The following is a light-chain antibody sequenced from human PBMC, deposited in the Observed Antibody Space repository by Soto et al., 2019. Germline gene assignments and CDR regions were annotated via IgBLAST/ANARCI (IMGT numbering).Light chain of an antibody. Sequence: TQSPEALSLCPVARATLARVSSKSISRSLAWYQQKPGQAPRLLISDASTRATGIPARFSGSGSGTEFTLTISSLQSEDFALYYCHQYNSWLPGTFGQGTKVDIK. CDR1: KSISRS. J-gene: IGKJ2*01. V-gene: IGKV3-15*01. CDR2: DAS. CDR3: HQYNSWLPGT.